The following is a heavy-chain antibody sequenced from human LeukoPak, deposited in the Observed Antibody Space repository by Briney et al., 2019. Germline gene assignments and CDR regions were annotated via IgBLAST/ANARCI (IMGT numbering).Heavy chain of an antibody. V-gene: IGHV4-34*01. CDR1: GGSFSGYY. CDR2: INHSGST. D-gene: IGHD1-26*01. CDR3: ARGAAVGATWYYMDV. J-gene: IGHJ6*03. Sequence: SETLSLTCAVYGGSFSGYYWGWIRQPPGKGLEWIGEINHSGSTNYNPSLKSRVTISVDTSKNQFSLKLSSVTAADTAVYYCARGAAVGATWYYMDVWGKGTTVTVSS.